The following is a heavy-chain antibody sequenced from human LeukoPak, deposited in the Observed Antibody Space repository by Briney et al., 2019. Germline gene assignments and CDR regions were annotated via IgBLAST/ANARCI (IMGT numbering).Heavy chain of an antibody. CDR2: INPNSGGT. CDR3: ARDMTGTTHYYYGMDV. CDR1: GYTFTGYY. V-gene: IGHV1-2*02. D-gene: IGHD1-20*01. J-gene: IGHJ6*02. Sequence: ASVKVSCKASGYTFTGYYIHWVRQAPGQGLEWMGWINPNSGGTNYAQKFQGRVTMTRDTSISTAYMELSRLRSDNTAVYYCARDMTGTTHYYYGMDVWGQGTTVAVSS.